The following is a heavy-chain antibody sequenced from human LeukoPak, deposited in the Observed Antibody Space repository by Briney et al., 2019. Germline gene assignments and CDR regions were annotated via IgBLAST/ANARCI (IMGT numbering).Heavy chain of an antibody. CDR3: ARGFYNSAEGYSDDY. Sequence: ASVKVSCKASGGTFSSYAISWVRQAPGQGLEWMGGIIPIFGTANYAQKFQGRVTITTDESTSTAYMELSSLRSEDTAVYYCARGFYNSAEGYSDDYWGQGTLVTVSS. V-gene: IGHV1-69*05. CDR1: GGTFSSYA. D-gene: IGHD1-1*01. J-gene: IGHJ4*02. CDR2: IIPIFGTA.